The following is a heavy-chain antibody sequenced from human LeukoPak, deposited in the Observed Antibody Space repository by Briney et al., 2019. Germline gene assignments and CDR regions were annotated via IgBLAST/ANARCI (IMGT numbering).Heavy chain of an antibody. D-gene: IGHD3-22*01. Sequence: PGGSLRLSCAASGFTFSSYWMTWVRPAPGKGLEWVANINPDGSDKKYVDSVEGRFSISRDSAKNSLFLQMDSLRAEDTAVYYCARYNYYGSSGHLYWGQGTLVTVSS. J-gene: IGHJ4*02. CDR1: GFTFSSYW. V-gene: IGHV3-7*01. CDR2: INPDGSDK. CDR3: ARYNYYGSSGHLY.